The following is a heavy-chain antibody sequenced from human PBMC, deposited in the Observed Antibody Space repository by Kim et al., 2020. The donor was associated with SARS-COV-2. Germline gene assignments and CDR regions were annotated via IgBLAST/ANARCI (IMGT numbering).Heavy chain of an antibody. J-gene: IGHJ4*02. D-gene: IGHD3-16*02. Sequence: ASVKVSCKASGYTFTNNAINWVRQAPGQGLEWMGWINTATGNPTYAQAFTRRFAISVDTSVNTAYLQISSLEAEDTALYYCARVIWGTYRYTDYWGQGTLVTVAS. CDR3: ARVIWGTYRYTDY. V-gene: IGHV7-4-1*02. CDR1: GYTFTNNA. CDR2: INTATGNP.